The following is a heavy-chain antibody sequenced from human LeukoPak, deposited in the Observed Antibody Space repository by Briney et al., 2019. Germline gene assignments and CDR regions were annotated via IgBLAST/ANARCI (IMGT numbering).Heavy chain of an antibody. CDR2: INPNSGGT. CDR1: GYTFTGYY. D-gene: IGHD3-10*01. Sequence: ASVKVSCKASGYTFTGYYMHWVRQAPGQGLEWMGWINPNSGGTNYAQKFQGWVTMTRDTSISTAYMELSRLRSDDTAVYYCARDAEGYGSGRYGMDVWGQGTTVTVSS. J-gene: IGHJ6*02. CDR3: ARDAEGYGSGRYGMDV. V-gene: IGHV1-2*04.